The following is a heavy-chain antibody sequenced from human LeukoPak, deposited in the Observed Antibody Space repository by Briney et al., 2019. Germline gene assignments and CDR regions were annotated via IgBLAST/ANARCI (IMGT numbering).Heavy chain of an antibody. CDR2: INGDGSTT. D-gene: IGHD1-26*01. CDR3: VRDLGGRSGH. Sequence: GGSLRLSCAASGFTFSSNWMHWVRQAPGKGLVWVSRINGDGSTTNYADSVKGRSTIFRDNAKNTLYLQMNSLRAEDTAVYYCVRDLGGRSGHWGQGTLVTVSS. CDR1: GFTFSSNW. V-gene: IGHV3-74*01. J-gene: IGHJ4*02.